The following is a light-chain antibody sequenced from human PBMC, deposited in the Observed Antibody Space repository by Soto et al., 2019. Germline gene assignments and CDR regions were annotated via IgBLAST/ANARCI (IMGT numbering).Light chain of an antibody. CDR2: DAS. J-gene: IGKJ5*01. CDR3: QQRSS. Sequence: EIVLTQSPATLSLSPGERATLSCRASQSVSSYLAWYQQKPGQAPRLLIYDASNRATGIPARFNGSGSGTDFTLTISSLEPEDFAVYYCQQRSSFGQGTRLEIK. CDR1: QSVSSY. V-gene: IGKV3-11*01.